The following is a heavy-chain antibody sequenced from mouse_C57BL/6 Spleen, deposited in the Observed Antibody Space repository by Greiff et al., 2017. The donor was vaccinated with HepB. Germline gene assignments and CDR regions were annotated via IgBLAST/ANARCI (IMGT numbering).Heavy chain of an antibody. CDR1: GYTFTSYW. CDR2: IYPGSGST. D-gene: IGHD1-1*01. Sequence: QVQLQQPGAELVKPGASVKMSCKASGYTFTSYWITWVKQRPGQGLEWIGDIYPGSGSTNYNEKFKSKATLTVDTSSSTAYMQLSSLTSEDSAVYYCARSPPNYGSSLCYFDVWGTGTTVTVSS. J-gene: IGHJ1*03. V-gene: IGHV1-55*01. CDR3: ARSPPNYGSSLCYFDV.